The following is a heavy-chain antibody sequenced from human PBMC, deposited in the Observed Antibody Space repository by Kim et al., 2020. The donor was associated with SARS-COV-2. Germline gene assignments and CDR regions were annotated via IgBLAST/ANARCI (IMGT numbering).Heavy chain of an antibody. CDR3: ARDLGSSGYPYYFDY. Sequence: SETLSLTCTVSGGSISSYYWSWIRQPPGKGLEWIGYIYYSGSTNYNPSLKSRVTISVDTSKNQFSLKLSSVTAADTAVYYCARDLGSSGYPYYFDYWGQG. CDR1: GGSISSYY. V-gene: IGHV4-59*13. D-gene: IGHD3-22*01. J-gene: IGHJ4*02. CDR2: IYYSGST.